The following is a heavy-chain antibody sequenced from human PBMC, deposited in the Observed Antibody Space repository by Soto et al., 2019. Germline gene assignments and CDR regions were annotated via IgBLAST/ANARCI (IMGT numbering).Heavy chain of an antibody. CDR1: GFTFSSYA. Sequence: EVQLLESGGGLVQPGGSLRLSCAASGFTFSSYAMSWVRQAPGKGLEWVSAISGGTSSTYYADSVKGRFTISRDNSKNTLYLQMNSLSAEDTALYYCAKERWAAAGTPTLDYWGQGTLVTVSS. CDR2: ISGGTSST. J-gene: IGHJ4*02. CDR3: AKERWAAAGTPTLDY. D-gene: IGHD6-13*01. V-gene: IGHV3-23*01.